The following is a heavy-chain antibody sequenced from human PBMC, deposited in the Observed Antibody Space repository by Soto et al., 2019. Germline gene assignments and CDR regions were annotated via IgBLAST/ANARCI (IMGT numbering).Heavy chain of an antibody. V-gene: IGHV3-23*01. J-gene: IGHJ4*02. CDR1: GLIFSGYA. D-gene: IGHD1-26*01. Sequence: GGSLRLSCAASGLIFSGYAMSWVRQAPGKGLECVACISGSGDKTFYADSVKGRFTISRDNSKNTVSLHMNSLRVDDTAVYFCAKDRFGIVGPVDYWGPGTLVTVSS. CDR2: ISGSGDKT. CDR3: AKDRFGIVGPVDY.